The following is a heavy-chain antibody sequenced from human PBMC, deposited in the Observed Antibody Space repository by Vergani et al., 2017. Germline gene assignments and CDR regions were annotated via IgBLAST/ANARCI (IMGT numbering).Heavy chain of an antibody. D-gene: IGHD6-13*01. CDR3: VRRVGSWYFFDY. Sequence: EVQLVESGGGLVQPGGSLRLSCSASGFTFSTYAMHWVRQAPGKGLEYLSAISNNGGSTYYADSVKGRFTISRDNSKNTLYLQMSSLRPEDTAVYFCVRRVGSWYFFDYWGQGTLVTVSS. CDR2: ISNNGGST. CDR1: GFTFSTYA. J-gene: IGHJ4*02. V-gene: IGHV3-64D*06.